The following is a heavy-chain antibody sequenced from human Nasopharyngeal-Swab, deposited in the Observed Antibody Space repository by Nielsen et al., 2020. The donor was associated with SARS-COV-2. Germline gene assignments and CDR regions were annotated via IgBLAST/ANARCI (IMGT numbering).Heavy chain of an antibody. CDR1: GFTFSNYA. J-gene: IGHJ4*02. CDR3: AKDGVRLLTSGWYYFDF. D-gene: IGHD6-19*01. CDR2: ISGSGAHK. V-gene: IGHV3-23*01. Sequence: GQALRLTCAAYGFTFSNYAMTWVRQAPGRGLEWVSSISGSGAHKYYAASVKGRFTISRDNSKNTVFFQMNSLRAEDTALFFCAKDGVRLLTSGWYYFDFWGQGSQVTVSS.